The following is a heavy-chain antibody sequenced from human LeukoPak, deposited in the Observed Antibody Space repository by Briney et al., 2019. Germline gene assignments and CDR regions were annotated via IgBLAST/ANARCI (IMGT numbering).Heavy chain of an antibody. J-gene: IGHJ5*02. CDR2: ISSSGSTI. Sequence: GGSLRLSCAASGFTFSSYEMSWVRQAPGKGLEWVSYISSSGSTIYYADSVKGRFTISRDNAKNSLYLQMNSLRAEDTAVYYCARDRCSGGSCYSAKGFDPWGQGTLVTVSS. V-gene: IGHV3-48*03. CDR1: GFTFSSYE. CDR3: ARDRCSGGSCYSAKGFDP. D-gene: IGHD2-15*01.